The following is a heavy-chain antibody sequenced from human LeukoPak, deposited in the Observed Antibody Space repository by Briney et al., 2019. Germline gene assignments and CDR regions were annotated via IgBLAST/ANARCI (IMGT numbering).Heavy chain of an antibody. CDR2: ISAYSGKT. D-gene: IGHD6-13*01. CDR1: GYTFTSYG. CDR3: ARDIAANDY. J-gene: IGHJ4*02. V-gene: IGHV1-18*01. Sequence: GASVKVSCKASGYTFTSYGITWERQAPGQGLEWMGWISAYSGKTNYTQRLQGRVTMTTDTSTSTAYTELRSLRSDDTAVYYCARDIAANDYSGQGTLVTVYS.